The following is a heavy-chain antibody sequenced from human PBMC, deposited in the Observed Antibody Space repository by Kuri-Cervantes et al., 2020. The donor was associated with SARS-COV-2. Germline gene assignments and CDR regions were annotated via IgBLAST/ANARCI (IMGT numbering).Heavy chain of an antibody. CDR3: ARGGEDFVQETRNWFEP. CDR1: GFTFSSYS. J-gene: IGHJ5*02. Sequence: GGSLRLSCAASGFTFSSYSMNWVRQAPGKGLEWVSSISSSSSYIYYADSVKGRFTISRDNAKNSPFLQMNSLRADDTAVYYCARGGEDFVQETRNWFEPWGRGTQVTVSS. D-gene: IGHD2-8*01. V-gene: IGHV3-21*04. CDR2: ISSSSSYI.